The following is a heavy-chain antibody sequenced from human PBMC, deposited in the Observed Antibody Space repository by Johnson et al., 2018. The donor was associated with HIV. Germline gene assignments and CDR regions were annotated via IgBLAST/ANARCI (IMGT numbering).Heavy chain of an antibody. D-gene: IGHD5-12*01. Sequence: QVQLVESGGGVVQPGRSLRLSCADSGSTFRSYAMHWVRQAPGKGLEWVAVISYDGSNKFYTDSVKGRFTISRDNAKNSLYLQMNSLRAEDTAVYYCASTRLPLDDAFDIWGQGTMVSVSS. V-gene: IGHV3-30*04. J-gene: IGHJ3*02. CDR2: ISYDGSNK. CDR3: ASTRLPLDDAFDI. CDR1: GSTFRSYA.